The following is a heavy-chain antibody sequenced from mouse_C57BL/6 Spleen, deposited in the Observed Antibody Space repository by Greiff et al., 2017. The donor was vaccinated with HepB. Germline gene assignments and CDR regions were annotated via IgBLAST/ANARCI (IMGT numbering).Heavy chain of an antibody. J-gene: IGHJ2*01. CDR1: GYTFTSYW. D-gene: IGHD1-1*01. CDR3: ARLHYYGSSYGY. Sequence: VQLQQPGAELVRPGSSVKLSCKASGYTFTSYWMDWVKQRPGQGLEWIGNIYPSDSETHYNQKFKDKATLTVDKSSSTAYMQLSSLTSEDSAVYYCARLHYYGSSYGYWGQGTTLTVSS. CDR2: IYPSDSET. V-gene: IGHV1-61*01.